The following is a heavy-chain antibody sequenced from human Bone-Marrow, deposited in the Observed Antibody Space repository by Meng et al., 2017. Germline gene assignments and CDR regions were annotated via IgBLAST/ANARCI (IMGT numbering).Heavy chain of an antibody. CDR3: ARPETGDYFDY. J-gene: IGHJ4*02. CDR2: INDSGST. Sequence: QGQLQQWGAGLLKPSETLSLTCAVFGGSFSGNYWSWIRQPPGKGLEWIGEINDSGSTYYNPSLKSRITISIDTSKNQFSLKLSSVTAADTAVYYCARPETGDYFDYWGPGTLVTVSS. V-gene: IGHV4-34*01. D-gene: IGHD3-10*01. CDR1: GGSFSGNY.